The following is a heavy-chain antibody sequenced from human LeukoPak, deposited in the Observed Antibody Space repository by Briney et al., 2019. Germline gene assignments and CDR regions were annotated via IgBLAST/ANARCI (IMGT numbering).Heavy chain of an antibody. CDR1: GYTLNNHV. Sequence: ASVKVSCQATGYTLNNHVISGLRQVPGQGLEWMGWMNPNSRNTGYAQKFQGRVTNTRNISISTAYMELSSLRSEDTAVYYCARDLGHGGSYYMDVWGRGTTVTVSS. V-gene: IGHV1-8*03. J-gene: IGHJ6*03. CDR3: ARDLGHGGSYYMDV. CDR2: MNPNSRNT. D-gene: IGHD1-26*01.